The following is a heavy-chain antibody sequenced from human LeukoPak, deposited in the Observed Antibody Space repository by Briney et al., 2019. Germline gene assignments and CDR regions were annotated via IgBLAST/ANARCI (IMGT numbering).Heavy chain of an antibody. V-gene: IGHV4-39*01. CDR2: ISHTGTN. D-gene: IGHD6-6*01. CDR3: ATREHHVLRTPGDY. J-gene: IGHJ4*02. CDR1: RGSITISDYY. Sequence: PSETLSLTCTVSRGSITISDYYWGWIRLPPGKGLEWIGTISHTGTNYYNPSLQSRVTISVDKSKNQFSLKLSSVTAADTAVYYCATREHHVLRTPGDYWGQGTLVTVSS.